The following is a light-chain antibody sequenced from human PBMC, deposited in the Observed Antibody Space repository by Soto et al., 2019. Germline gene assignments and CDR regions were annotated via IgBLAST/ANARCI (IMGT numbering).Light chain of an antibody. CDR1: RSDVGGYKY. CDR2: DVS. J-gene: IGLJ2*01. V-gene: IGLV2-11*01. CDR3: CSYGGGRTPLG. Sequence: QSALTQPRSVSGSPGQSVAISCTGSRSDVGGYKYVSWYQQFPGKAPKLIIYDVSRRPSGVPDRFSGSKSGNTASLTISGLQAEDEGYYYCCSYGGGRTPLGFGGGTKLTVL.